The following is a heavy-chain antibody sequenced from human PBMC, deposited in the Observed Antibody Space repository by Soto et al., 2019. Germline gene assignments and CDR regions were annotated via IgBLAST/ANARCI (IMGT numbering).Heavy chain of an antibody. CDR2: IFYSGSI. V-gene: IGHV4-31*03. J-gene: IGHJ4*02. D-gene: IGHD3-10*01. Sequence: SETLSLTCTVSGDSISSGGNYWSWIRQHPGKGLEWIGNIFYSGSISYNPSLKSRVTISVDTSKNQFSLKLSSVTAADTAVYYCARGQNYYPYWGQGTLVTVSS. CDR3: ARGQNYYPY. CDR1: GDSISSGGNY.